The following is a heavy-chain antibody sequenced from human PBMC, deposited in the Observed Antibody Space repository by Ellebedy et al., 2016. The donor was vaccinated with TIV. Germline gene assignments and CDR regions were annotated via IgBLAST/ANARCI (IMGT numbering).Heavy chain of an antibody. CDR3: ARAMVRGGEGAFDI. CDR2: IIPILGIA. D-gene: IGHD3-10*01. Sequence: ASVKVSCKASGGTFSSYAISWVRQAPGQGLEWMGRIIPILGIANYAQKFQGRATITADKSTSTAYMELSSLRSEDTAVYYCARAMVRGGEGAFDIWGQGTMVTVSS. CDR1: GGTFSSYA. J-gene: IGHJ3*02. V-gene: IGHV1-69*04.